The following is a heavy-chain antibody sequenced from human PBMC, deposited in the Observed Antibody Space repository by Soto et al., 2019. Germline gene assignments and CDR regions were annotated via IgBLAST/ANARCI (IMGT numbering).Heavy chain of an antibody. CDR3: STQIVEMLGTGFDV. Sequence: PGESLKISCTASGYSFSSYWITWVRQAPGKGLELVGIIDPGDSDTRYSPSFQGQVTISADKSLSTAYLQWKSLRASDTAMYYCSTQIVEMLGTGFDVWGEGIMVTVS. D-gene: IGHD2-21*01. J-gene: IGHJ3*01. V-gene: IGHV5-51*01. CDR1: GYSFSSYW. CDR2: IDPGDSDT.